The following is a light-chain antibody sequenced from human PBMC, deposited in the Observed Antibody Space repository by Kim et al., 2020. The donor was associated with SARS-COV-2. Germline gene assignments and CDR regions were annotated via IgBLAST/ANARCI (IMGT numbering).Light chain of an antibody. CDR1: RLTTFY. J-gene: IGLJ3*02. CDR3: NSRDSSVDNQWV. Sequence: LRQYVRITCQGDRLTTFYAMWYHQNRRQAPVRVIYGKNNRPAGIPDRFAGSISGDTASLTITGILAEDEADYYCNSRDSSVDNQWVFAGGTQLTVL. V-gene: IGLV3-19*01. CDR2: GKN.